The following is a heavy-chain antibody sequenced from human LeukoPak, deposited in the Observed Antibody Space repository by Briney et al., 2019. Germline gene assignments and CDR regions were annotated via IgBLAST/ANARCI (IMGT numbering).Heavy chain of an antibody. CDR2: ISYDGSNK. V-gene: IGHV3-30*03. J-gene: IGHJ3*02. CDR3: ATRKRGISDAFDI. CDR1: GFTFSSYG. D-gene: IGHD2-15*01. Sequence: PGGSLRLSCAASGFTFSSYGMHWVRQAPGKGLEWVAVISYDGSNKYYADSVKGRFTISRDNSKNTLYLQMNSLRAEDTAVYYCATRKRGISDAFDIWGQGTMVTVSS.